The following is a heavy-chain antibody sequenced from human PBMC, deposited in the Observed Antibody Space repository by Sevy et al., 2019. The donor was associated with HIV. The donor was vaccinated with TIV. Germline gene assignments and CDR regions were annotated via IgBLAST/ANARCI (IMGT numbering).Heavy chain of an antibody. Sequence: SQTLSLTCAVHGGSFSGYYWSWIRQPPGKGLEWIGEINHSGSTNYNPSLKSQVTISVDTSKKQFSLKLSSVTAADTAVYYGARSPPVVVVPGAPSWFDPWGQGTMVTVSS. CDR3: ARSPPVVVVPGAPSWFDP. D-gene: IGHD2-2*01. CDR1: GGSFSGYY. CDR2: INHSGST. J-gene: IGHJ5*02. V-gene: IGHV4-34*01.